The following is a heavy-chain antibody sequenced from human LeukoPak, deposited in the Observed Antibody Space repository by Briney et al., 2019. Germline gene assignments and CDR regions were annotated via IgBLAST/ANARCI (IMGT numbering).Heavy chain of an antibody. CDR2: INHSGGT. V-gene: IGHV4-34*01. Sequence: NPSETLSLTCAVYGGSFSGYYWSWIRQPPGKGLEWIGEINHSGGTNYKPSLKSRVTISVDTSKNQFSLKLSSVTAADTAVYYCARGGGCSGGSCRPRYYYYYMDVWGKGTTVTVSS. CDR1: GGSFSGYY. D-gene: IGHD2-15*01. J-gene: IGHJ6*03. CDR3: ARGGGCSGGSCRPRYYYYYMDV.